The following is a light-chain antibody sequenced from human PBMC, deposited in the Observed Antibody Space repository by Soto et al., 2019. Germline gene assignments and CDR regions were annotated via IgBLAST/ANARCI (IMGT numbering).Light chain of an antibody. CDR3: QQYKTYLWT. J-gene: IGKJ1*01. CDR2: LAS. V-gene: IGKV1-5*03. CDR1: ESISSW. Sequence: IQMTPSPSTLSASVGDRVTITCRASESISSWLAWYQQKPGKAPKILINLASSLESGVPSRFSGSGSGTEFTLTITSLQPDDFATYYCQQYKTYLWTFGRGTKV.